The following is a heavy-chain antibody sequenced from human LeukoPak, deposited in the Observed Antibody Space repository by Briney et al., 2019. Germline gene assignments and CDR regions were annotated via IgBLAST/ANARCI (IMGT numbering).Heavy chain of an antibody. V-gene: IGHV3-21*05. CDR1: GFTFSSYS. CDR3: ARDVVVVVASDSNFNY. J-gene: IGHJ4*02. D-gene: IGHD2-15*01. Sequence: GGSLRLSCAASGFTFSSYSMNWVRQAPGKGLEWVSYISTSSSYIYYADSVKGRFTISRDNARNSLYLQMNSLRAEDTAMYYCARDVVVVVASDSNFNYWGQGTLVTVSS. CDR2: ISTSSSYI.